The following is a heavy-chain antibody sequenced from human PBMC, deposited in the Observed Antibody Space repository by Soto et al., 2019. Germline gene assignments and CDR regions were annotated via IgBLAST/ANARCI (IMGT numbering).Heavy chain of an antibody. CDR1: GFTFSSYG. V-gene: IGHV3-33*01. CDR3: ARGSYSRSWNIVY. Sequence: GGSLRLSCAASGFTFSSYGMHWVRQAPGKGLEWVAVIWYDGSNKYYADSVKGRFTISRDNSKNTLYLQMNSLRAEDTAVYYCARGSYSRSWNIVYWGQGTLVTVSS. J-gene: IGHJ4*02. CDR2: IWYDGSNK. D-gene: IGHD6-13*01.